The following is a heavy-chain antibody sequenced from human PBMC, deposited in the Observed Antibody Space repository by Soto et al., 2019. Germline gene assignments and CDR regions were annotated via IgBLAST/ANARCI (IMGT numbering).Heavy chain of an antibody. D-gene: IGHD3-9*01. CDR3: ARESHDILTGPPWVWYFDL. Sequence: QVQLQQWGAGPLRPLETLSLTCGVSGGSFSGYYWAWIRQSPGKGLEWIGEINDRGSINYNPSLKSRVRISVATSKNHCSLNLRSVTAADTAVYYCARESHDILTGPPWVWYFDLWGRGTLVTVSS. V-gene: IGHV4-34*01. CDR1: GGSFSGYY. J-gene: IGHJ2*01. CDR2: INDRGSI.